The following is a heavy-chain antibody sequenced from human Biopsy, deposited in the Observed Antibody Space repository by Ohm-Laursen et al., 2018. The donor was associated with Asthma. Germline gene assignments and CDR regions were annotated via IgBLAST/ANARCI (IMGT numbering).Heavy chain of an antibody. CDR1: GDILSSFG. Sequence: EASVKVSCKAHGDILSSFGIKWVRKAPGQGLEWMGGVIPIYGTTHTAQKFQGGVTITADESTSTAYMEPTSLRKEDTAVYYCARGGYYGGRRHHNGLDVWGQGTTVTVSS. CDR2: VIPIYGTT. D-gene: IGHD4-23*01. V-gene: IGHV1-69*13. CDR3: ARGGYYGGRRHHNGLDV. J-gene: IGHJ6*02.